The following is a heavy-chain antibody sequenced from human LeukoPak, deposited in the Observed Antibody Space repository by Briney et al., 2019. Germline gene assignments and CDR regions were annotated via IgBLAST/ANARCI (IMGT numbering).Heavy chain of an antibody. CDR1: GGSFSGYY. CDR2: ISFTGNT. V-gene: IGHV4-59*08. Sequence: SETLSVTCAVYGGSFSGYYLSWIRQSPGKRLEWIAYISFTGNTNYNPSLKSRVTISLDTSKTHFSLTLSSLTAADTAVYYCARSPPGWYYDNSGQYYFDTWGQGALVTVSS. CDR3: ARSPPGWYYDNSGQYYFDT. D-gene: IGHD3-22*01. J-gene: IGHJ4*02.